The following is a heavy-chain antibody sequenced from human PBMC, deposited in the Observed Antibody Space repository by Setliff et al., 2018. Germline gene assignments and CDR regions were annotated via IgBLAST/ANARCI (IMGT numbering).Heavy chain of an antibody. Sequence: SETLSLTCTVSGGSINSMSYYWGWIRQPPGKGLEWIGSIYHSGSSYYNPSLRSRVTISVDASTNQFSLKLYSVTAADTAVYYCRYWSGYYNNDYWGQGTLVTAPQ. CDR1: GGSINSMSYY. J-gene: IGHJ4*02. V-gene: IGHV4-39*07. CDR2: IYHSGSS. CDR3: RYWSGYYNNDY. D-gene: IGHD3-3*01.